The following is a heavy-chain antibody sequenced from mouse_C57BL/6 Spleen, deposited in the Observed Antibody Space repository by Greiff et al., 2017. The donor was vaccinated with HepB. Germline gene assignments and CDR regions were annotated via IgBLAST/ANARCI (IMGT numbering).Heavy chain of an antibody. V-gene: IGHV1-81*01. Sequence: QVQLKQSGAELARPGASVKLSCKASGYTFTSYGISWVKQRTGQGLEWIGEIYPRSGNTYYNEKFKGKATLTADKSSSTAYMELRSLTSEDSAVYFCARVGANWDETRAMDYWGQGTSVTVSS. CDR2: IYPRSGNT. CDR1: GYTFTSYG. J-gene: IGHJ4*01. CDR3: ARVGANWDETRAMDY. D-gene: IGHD4-1*01.